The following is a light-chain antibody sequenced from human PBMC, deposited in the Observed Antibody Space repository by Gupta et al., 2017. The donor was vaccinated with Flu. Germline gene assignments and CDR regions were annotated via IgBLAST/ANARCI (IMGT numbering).Light chain of an antibody. V-gene: IGLV2-14*01. CDR2: DVT. CDR1: SSDIASYNY. CDR3: SSCTSSTTLV. Sequence: QSALTPPAPVSGSPGQSITISCTGTSSDIASYNYVSWYQQHPGKAPKLLIYDVTNRPSGISNRFSGSKSGDTASLTISGLQGEDEADYYCSSCTSSTTLVFGGGTKLTVL. J-gene: IGLJ2*01.